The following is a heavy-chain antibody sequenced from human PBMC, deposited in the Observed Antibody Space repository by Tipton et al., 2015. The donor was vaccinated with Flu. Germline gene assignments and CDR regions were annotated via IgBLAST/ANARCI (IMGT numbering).Heavy chain of an antibody. CDR3: ARGRIILVRGVIDYFDY. CDR2: IYYSGST. Sequence: LRLSCAVSGDSISSDYYWAWIRQPPGKGLEWIGYIYYSGSTNYNPSHKSRVTISVDTSKNQFSLKLSSVTAADTAVYYCARGRIILVRGVIDYFDYWGQGTLVTVSS. CDR1: GDSISSDYY. J-gene: IGHJ4*02. V-gene: IGHV4-61*01. D-gene: IGHD3-10*01.